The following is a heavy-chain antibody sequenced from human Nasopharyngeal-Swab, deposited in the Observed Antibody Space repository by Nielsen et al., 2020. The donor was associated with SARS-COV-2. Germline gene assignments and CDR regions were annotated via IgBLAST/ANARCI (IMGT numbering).Heavy chain of an antibody. V-gene: IGHV4-34*01. Sequence: SQTLSLTCAVSGGSFSDYNWSWIRQPPGKGLEWIGNIYHSGRTNYNPSLKSRLAISIDTSKKQFSLKLSSVTAADTADYYCARGAPGYWGQGTLVTVSS. CDR3: ARGAPGY. CDR2: IYHSGRT. J-gene: IGHJ4*01. CDR1: GGSFSDYN.